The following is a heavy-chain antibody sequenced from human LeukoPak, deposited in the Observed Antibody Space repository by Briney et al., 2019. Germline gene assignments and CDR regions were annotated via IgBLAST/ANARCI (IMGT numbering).Heavy chain of an antibody. CDR2: FDPEDGET. Sequence: GASVKVSCKVSGYTLTELSMHWVRQAPGKGLEWMGGFDPEDGETIYAQKFQGRVTMTEDTSTDTAYMELSSLRSEDTAVYYCATSLVLRYFDWFGSSRAFDIWGQGTMVTVSS. D-gene: IGHD3-9*01. CDR3: ATSLVLRYFDWFGSSRAFDI. V-gene: IGHV1-24*01. CDR1: GYTLTELS. J-gene: IGHJ3*02.